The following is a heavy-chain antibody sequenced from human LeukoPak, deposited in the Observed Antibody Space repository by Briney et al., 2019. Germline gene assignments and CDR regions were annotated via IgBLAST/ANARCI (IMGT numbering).Heavy chain of an antibody. CDR1: GFTFSSYW. J-gene: IGHJ6*03. CDR3: ARDRNSYAYMDV. V-gene: IGHV3-7*01. Sequence: GALRLSCAASGFTFSSYWMSWVRQAPGKGLEWVATIRQDGSQKYYVDSVKGRFTISRDNAKNSLYLQMNSLRAEDTAVYYCARDRNSYAYMDVWGKGTTVTVSS. CDR2: IRQDGSQK.